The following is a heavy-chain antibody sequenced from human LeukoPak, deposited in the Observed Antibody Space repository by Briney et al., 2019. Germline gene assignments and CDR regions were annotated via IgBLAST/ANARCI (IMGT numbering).Heavy chain of an antibody. CDR2: IYTSGST. CDR3: ARRDFWSGYYTY. J-gene: IGHJ4*02. CDR1: GGSISSYY. Sequence: PSETLSLTCTVSGGSISSYYWSWIRQPAGKGPEWIGRIYTSGSTNYNPSLKSRVTMSVDTSKNQFPLKLSSVTAADTAVYYCARRDFWSGYYTYWGQGTLVTVSS. V-gene: IGHV4-4*07. D-gene: IGHD3-3*01.